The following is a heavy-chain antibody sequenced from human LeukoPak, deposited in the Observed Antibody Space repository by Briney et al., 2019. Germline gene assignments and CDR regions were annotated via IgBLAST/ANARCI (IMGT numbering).Heavy chain of an antibody. J-gene: IGHJ4*02. CDR1: GFTFSGSA. CDR2: IRSKANSYAT. D-gene: IGHD3-22*01. V-gene: IGHV3-73*01. Sequence: GGSLRLSCAASGFTFSGSAMHWVRQASGKGLEWVGRIRSKANSYATAYAASVKGRFTISRDDSKNTAYLQMNSLKTEDTAVYYCAKLLYYYDSSQPYWGQGTLVTVSS. CDR3: AKLLYYYDSSQPY.